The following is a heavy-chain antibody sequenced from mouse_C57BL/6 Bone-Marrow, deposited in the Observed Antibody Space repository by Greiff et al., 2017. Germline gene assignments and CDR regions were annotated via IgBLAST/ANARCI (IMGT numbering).Heavy chain of an antibody. Sequence: QVQLQQPGAELVKPGASVQLSCKASGYTFTSYWMHWVKQRPGQGLEWIGMIHPNRGSTNYNEKFKSKATLTVDKASSTAYMQLSSLTSEDSAVYSCAREITNWDCYFDVWGTGTTVTVSS. CDR3: AREITNWDCYFDV. V-gene: IGHV1-64*01. D-gene: IGHD4-1*01. CDR1: GYTFTSYW. CDR2: IHPNRGST. J-gene: IGHJ1*03.